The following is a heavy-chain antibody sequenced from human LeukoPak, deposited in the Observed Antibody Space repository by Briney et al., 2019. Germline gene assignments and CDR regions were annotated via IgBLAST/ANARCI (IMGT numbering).Heavy chain of an antibody. D-gene: IGHD5-18*01. CDR1: GFTFSSYA. V-gene: IGHV3-30-3*01. CDR2: ISYDGSNK. Sequence: QPGRSLRFSCAASGFTFSSYAMHWVRQAPGKGLEWVAVISYDGSNKYYADSVKGRFTISRDNSKDTLYLQMNSLRAEDTAVYYCARDMKQLWLHGVFDYWGQGTLVTVSS. CDR3: ARDMKQLWLHGVFDY. J-gene: IGHJ4*02.